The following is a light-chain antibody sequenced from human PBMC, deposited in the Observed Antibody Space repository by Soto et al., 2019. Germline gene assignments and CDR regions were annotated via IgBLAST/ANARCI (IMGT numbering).Light chain of an antibody. V-gene: IGKV1-13*02. CDR1: QGIDSA. CDR3: QQFNADPFT. J-gene: IGKJ3*01. CDR2: DAS. Sequence: AVQLTQSPSSLSASVGDRVTITCRASQGIDSALAWYQQKPGKAPNLLIYDASSLASGVPARFSGSGSETDFTLTISRLQPEDFAAYYCQQFNADPFTFGPGTKVDSK.